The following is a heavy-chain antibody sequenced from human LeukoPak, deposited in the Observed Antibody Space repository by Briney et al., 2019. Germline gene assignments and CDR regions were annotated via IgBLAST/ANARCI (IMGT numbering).Heavy chain of an antibody. J-gene: IGHJ5*02. CDR3: TSRSSSWKNCFDP. V-gene: IGHV4-59*01. Sequence: SETLSLTCTVSGGSIDSNSWTWIRQPPGKGLEWIGYIYYSGTTNYNPSLKSRVTMSLDTSKNQFSLNLSSVTAADTAVYYCTSRSSSWKNCFDPWGQGTLVTVSS. CDR1: GGSIDSNS. CDR2: IYYSGTT. D-gene: IGHD6-13*01.